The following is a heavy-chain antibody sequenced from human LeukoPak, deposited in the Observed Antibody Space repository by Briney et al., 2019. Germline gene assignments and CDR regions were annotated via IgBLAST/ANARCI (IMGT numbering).Heavy chain of an antibody. CDR3: AREPAAGYKIYYFDY. Sequence: SQTLLLTCAISGDSVSSNTVAWNWIRQSPSRGLEWLGRTYYKSKWYNDYAVSVQSRIIINPDTSKNQFSLQLNSVTSEDTAVYYCAREPAAGYKIYYFDYWGQGTLVTVSS. D-gene: IGHD6-13*01. J-gene: IGHJ4*02. V-gene: IGHV6-1*01. CDR1: GDSVSSNTVA. CDR2: TYYKSKWYN.